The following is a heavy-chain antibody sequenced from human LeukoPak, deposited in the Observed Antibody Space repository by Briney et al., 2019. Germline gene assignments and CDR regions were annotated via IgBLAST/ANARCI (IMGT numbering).Heavy chain of an antibody. Sequence: GGSLRLSCAASGFTFSSYAMSWVRQAPGKGLEWVSAISSSGGSTYYADSVKGRFTISRDNSKNTLYLQMNSLRAEDTAVYYCAKVNGSGSYYYFDYWGQGTLVTVSS. CDR3: AKVNGSGSYYYFDY. CDR2: ISSSGGST. V-gene: IGHV3-23*01. CDR1: GFTFSSYA. J-gene: IGHJ4*02. D-gene: IGHD3-10*01.